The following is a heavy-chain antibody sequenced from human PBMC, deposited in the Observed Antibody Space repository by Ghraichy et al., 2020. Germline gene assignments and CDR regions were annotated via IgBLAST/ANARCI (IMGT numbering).Heavy chain of an antibody. Sequence: GGSLRLSCAASGFTFSSYWMNWVRQAPGKGLEWVANIKQDRSEKYYVDSVKGRFTISRDNAKNSLYLQMNSLRAEDTAVYYCARGLSGCYFGSFDYWGQGTLVTVSS. CDR1: GFTFSSYW. V-gene: IGHV3-7*04. J-gene: IGHJ4*02. CDR2: IKQDRSEK. CDR3: ARGLSGCYFGSFDY. D-gene: IGHD1-26*01.